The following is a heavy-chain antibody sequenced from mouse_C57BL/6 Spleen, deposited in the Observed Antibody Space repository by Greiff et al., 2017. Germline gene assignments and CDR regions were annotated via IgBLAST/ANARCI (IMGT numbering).Heavy chain of an antibody. D-gene: IGHD2-1*01. CDR2: FYPGSGSI. V-gene: IGHV1-62-2*01. J-gene: IGHJ1*03. CDR3: ARHEDRGYGNYERYFDV. Sequence: QVQLQQSGAELVKPGASVKLSCKASGYTFTEYTIHWVKQRSGQGLEWIGWFYPGSGSITYNEKFKDKATLTADKSSSTVYMELSRLTSEDSAVYFCARHEDRGYGNYERYFDVWGTGTTVTVSS. CDR1: GYTFTEYT.